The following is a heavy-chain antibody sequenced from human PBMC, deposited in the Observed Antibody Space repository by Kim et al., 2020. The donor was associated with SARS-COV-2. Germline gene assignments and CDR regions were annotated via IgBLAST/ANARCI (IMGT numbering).Heavy chain of an antibody. CDR3: ARDGRVVVVPANTWNLRYYYGMDV. D-gene: IGHD2-2*01. V-gene: IGHV4-4*07. J-gene: IGHJ6*02. Sequence: SETLSLTCTVSGGSISSYYWSWIRQPAGKGLEWIGRIYTSGSTNYNPSLKSRVTMSVDTSKNQFSLKLSSVTAADTAVYYCARDGRVVVVPANTWNLRYYYGMDVWGQGTTVTVSS. CDR1: GGSISSYY. CDR2: IYTSGST.